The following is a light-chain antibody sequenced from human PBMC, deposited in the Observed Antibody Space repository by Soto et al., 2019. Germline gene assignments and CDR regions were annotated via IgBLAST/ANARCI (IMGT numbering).Light chain of an antibody. CDR2: GAS. Sequence: IVLTQSPGALSLSQGERATLSCRASQSVNSRLAWYQHKPGQAPRLLISGASTRATGIPARFSASGSGTEFSLTINSLQADDFATYYCQQYHIYSWTFGQGTKVDIK. V-gene: IGKV3-15*01. CDR3: QQYHIYSWT. J-gene: IGKJ1*01. CDR1: QSVNSR.